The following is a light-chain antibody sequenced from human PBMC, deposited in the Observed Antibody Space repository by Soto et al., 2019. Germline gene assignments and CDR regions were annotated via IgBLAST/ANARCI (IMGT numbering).Light chain of an antibody. CDR2: RNN. CDR3: AAWDDSLSSAV. J-gene: IGLJ2*01. Sequence: QSVLTQPPSASGTPGQRVTISCSGSSSNIGSNYVYWYQQLPGTATKLLIYRNNQRPSGVPDRFSGSKCGTSASLAISGLRSEDEADYYCAAWDDSLSSAVFGGGTKLTVL. V-gene: IGLV1-47*01. CDR1: SSNIGSNY.